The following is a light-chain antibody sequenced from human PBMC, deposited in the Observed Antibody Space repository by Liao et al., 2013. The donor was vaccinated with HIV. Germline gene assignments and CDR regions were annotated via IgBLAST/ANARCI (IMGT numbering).Light chain of an antibody. Sequence: SYELTQPASVSVSPGQTATITCYGDKLGDKFATWYQQKPGQSPVLVIHQDTKRPSGIPERFSGSNSGNTATLTISGTQAMDEADYYCQAWDISIAVFGGGTKLTVL. V-gene: IGLV3-1*01. CDR1: KLGDKF. CDR2: QDT. J-gene: IGLJ2*01. CDR3: QAWDISIAV.